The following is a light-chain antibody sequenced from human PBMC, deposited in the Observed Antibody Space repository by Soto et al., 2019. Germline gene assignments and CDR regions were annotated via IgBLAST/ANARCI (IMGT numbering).Light chain of an antibody. CDR2: DAS. J-gene: IGKJ1*01. Sequence: DIQMTQSPSTLSASVGDTVTVTCRASQSVSGWLAWYQQKPGEAPKLLIYDASALPRGVPSRFSGSGSGTECTLTITDLQADDLATYFCHQYKTYSTFGQGTKVDIK. CDR1: QSVSGW. CDR3: HQYKTYST. V-gene: IGKV1-5*01.